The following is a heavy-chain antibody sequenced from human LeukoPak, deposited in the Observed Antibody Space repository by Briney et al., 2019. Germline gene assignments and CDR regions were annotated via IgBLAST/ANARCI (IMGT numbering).Heavy chain of an antibody. V-gene: IGHV4-31*03. CDR3: ARNVEAAKFDY. CDR2: MYFSGST. CDR1: GGSISSGGYY. D-gene: IGHD6-13*01. J-gene: IGHJ4*02. Sequence: PSETLSLTCTVSGGSISSGGYYWNWIRQHPEKGLEWIGYMYFSGSTYYNPSLKSRVSILGDTSKNQFSLELSSVTAADTAVYYCARNVEAAKFDYWSQGTLVTVSS.